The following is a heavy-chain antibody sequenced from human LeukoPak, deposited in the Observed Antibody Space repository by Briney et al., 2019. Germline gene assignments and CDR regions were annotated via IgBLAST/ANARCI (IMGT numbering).Heavy chain of an antibody. CDR1: GFTFSNYW. J-gene: IGHJ4*02. CDR3: AISEGYK. D-gene: IGHD5-24*01. CDR2: IKADGSEK. V-gene: IGHV3-7*01. Sequence: GGSLRLSCAASGFTFSNYWMTWVRQAPGKGLEWVANIKADGSEKYYVDSVKGRFTISRDNAKNSLYLQMNSLRVEDTAMYYCAISEGYKWGQGTLVTVSS.